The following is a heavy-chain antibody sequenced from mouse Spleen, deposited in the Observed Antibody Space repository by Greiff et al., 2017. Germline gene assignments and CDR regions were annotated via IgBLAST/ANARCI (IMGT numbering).Heavy chain of an antibody. D-gene: IGHD2-4*01. CDR3: TSYDCDGGAWFAY. V-gene: IGHV14-1*01. CDR1: GFNIKDYY. CDR2: IDPEDGDT. Sequence: VQLQQSGAELVRPGASVKLSCTASGFNIKDYYMHWVKQRPEQGLEWIGRIDPEDGDTEYAPKFQGKATMTADTSSNTSYLQLSSLTSEDTAVYYCTSYDCDGGAWFAYWGQGTLVTVSA. J-gene: IGHJ3*01.